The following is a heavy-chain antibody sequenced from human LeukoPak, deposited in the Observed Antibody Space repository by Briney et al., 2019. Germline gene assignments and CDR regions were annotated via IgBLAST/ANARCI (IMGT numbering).Heavy chain of an antibody. CDR3: ARGWYGPDS. CDR2: ISSGSGSI. V-gene: IGHV3-48*02. J-gene: IGHJ5*01. D-gene: IGHD2-15*01. CDR1: GFTFSSYS. Sequence: GGSLRLSCAASGFTFSSYSMNWVRQAPGKGLEWVSHISSGSGSISYADSVKGRFTISRDNAKNSLYLQMNSLRDEDTAVYSCARGWYGPDSCGQGTLVTVSS.